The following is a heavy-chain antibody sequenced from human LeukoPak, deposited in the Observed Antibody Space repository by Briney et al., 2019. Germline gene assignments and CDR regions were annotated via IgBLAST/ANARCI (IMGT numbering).Heavy chain of an antibody. J-gene: IGHJ6*03. Sequence: SETLSLTCTVSGGSISSSSYYWGWIRQPPGKGLEWIGSIYYSGDTYYNPSLKSRRVTISVDTSKNQFSLRLSSVTAADTAVYYCARHQWHYYYYMGVWGKGSTVSVSS. D-gene: IGHD6-19*01. CDR2: IYYSGDT. CDR3: ARHQWHYYYYMGV. V-gene: IGHV4-39*01. CDR1: GGSISSSSYY.